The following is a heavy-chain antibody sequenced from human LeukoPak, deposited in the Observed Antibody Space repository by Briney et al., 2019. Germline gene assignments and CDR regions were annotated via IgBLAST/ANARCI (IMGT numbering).Heavy chain of an antibody. V-gene: IGHV4-38-2*01. D-gene: IGHD4/OR15-4a*01. CDR2: VNFHGTS. J-gene: IGHJ2*01. CDR1: GYAIGSSHY. Sequence: PSETLSLTCDVCGYAIGSSHYWGWIRQPPGRGLQWIGHVNFHGTSAYNASLRGRVTISIEASKNRFSLRLTSVTGADAAIYYCARVLSQAAPDWYMDVWGGGTVVIVSS. CDR3: ARVLSQAAPDWYMDV.